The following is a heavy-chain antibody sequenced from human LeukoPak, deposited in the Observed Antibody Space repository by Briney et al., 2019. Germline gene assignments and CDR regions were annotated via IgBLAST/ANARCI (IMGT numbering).Heavy chain of an antibody. J-gene: IGHJ4*02. CDR1: GFTFSNYT. D-gene: IGHD5-12*01. V-gene: IGHV3-21*01. Sequence: GGSLRLSCEASGFTFSNYTMNWVRQAPGRGLEWVSSISSRGTHSYYADSVKGRFTISRDNAKNSLYLQMSSLRVEDTAIHYCARISLTSSGYDLAFFTHWGQGALVTVSS. CDR2: ISSRGTHS. CDR3: ARISLTSSGYDLAFFTH.